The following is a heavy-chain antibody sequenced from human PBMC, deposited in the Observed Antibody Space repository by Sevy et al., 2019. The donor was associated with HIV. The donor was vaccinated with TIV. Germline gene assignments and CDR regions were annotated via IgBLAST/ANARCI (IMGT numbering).Heavy chain of an antibody. D-gene: IGHD6-13*01. J-gene: IGHJ6*02. Sequence: SETLSLTCTVSGGSISSYYWSWIQQPAGKGLEWIGRIYTSGSTNYNPSLKSRVTMSVDTSKNQFSLKLSSVTAADTAVYYCARDYPMAAAGTLDYYYGMDVWGQGTTVTVSS. CDR3: ARDYPMAAAGTLDYYYGMDV. V-gene: IGHV4-4*07. CDR2: IYTSGST. CDR1: GGSISSYY.